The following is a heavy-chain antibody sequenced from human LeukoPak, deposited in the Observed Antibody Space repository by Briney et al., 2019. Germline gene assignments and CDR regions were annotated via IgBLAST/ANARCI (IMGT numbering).Heavy chain of an antibody. CDR3: ARESRSYYYDSSGYYDY. D-gene: IGHD3-22*01. Sequence: ASVKVSCKASGYTFTGYYMHWVRQAPGQGLEWMGRINPNSGGTNYAQKFQGRVTMTRDTSISTAYMEPSRLRSDDTAVYYCARESRSYYYDSSGYYDYWGQGTLVTVSS. J-gene: IGHJ4*02. V-gene: IGHV1-2*06. CDR2: INPNSGGT. CDR1: GYTFTGYY.